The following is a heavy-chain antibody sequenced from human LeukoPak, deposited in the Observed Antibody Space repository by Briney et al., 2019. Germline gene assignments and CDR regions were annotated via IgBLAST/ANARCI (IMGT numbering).Heavy chain of an antibody. V-gene: IGHV1-2*02. J-gene: IGHJ5*02. CDR2: INPNSGGT. CDR1: GYTFTGYY. D-gene: IGHD3-10*01. Sequence: ASVKVSCKASGYTFTGYYMHWVRQAPGQGLEWMGWINPNSGGTNYAQKFQGRVTMTRDTSISTAYMELSRLRSDDTAVYYCARDRVMDYYGSGSYSWFDPWGQGTLVTVSS. CDR3: ARDRVMDYYGSGSYSWFDP.